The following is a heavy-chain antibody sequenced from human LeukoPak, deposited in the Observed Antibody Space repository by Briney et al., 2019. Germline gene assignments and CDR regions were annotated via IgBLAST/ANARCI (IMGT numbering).Heavy chain of an antibody. CDR3: ARGSSNYYEPYYYGMDV. CDR1: GFTFDDYG. Sequence: GSLRLSCAASGFTFDDYGMSWVRQVPGKGLEWIGEINHGGSTNYNPSLKSRVTISLDTSKKQFSLKLSSVTAADTAVYYCARGSSNYYEPYYYGMDVWGLGTTVTVSS. D-gene: IGHD3-22*01. CDR2: INHGGST. J-gene: IGHJ6*02. V-gene: IGHV4-34*01.